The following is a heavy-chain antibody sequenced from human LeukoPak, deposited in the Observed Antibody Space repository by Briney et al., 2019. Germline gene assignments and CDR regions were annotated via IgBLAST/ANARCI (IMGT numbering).Heavy chain of an antibody. CDR1: GGSFSGYY. J-gene: IGHJ4*02. CDR2: ISHSGST. V-gene: IGHV4-34*01. D-gene: IGHD3-22*01. Sequence: PSETLSLTCAVYGGSFSGYYWRWVRQPPGKGLEWVGEISHSGSTNYNPSLKSRVTISVDTSKNQFSLKLSSVTAADTAVYYCARGVRWHYYDSSGYPDYWGQGTLVTVSS. CDR3: ARGVRWHYYDSSGYPDY.